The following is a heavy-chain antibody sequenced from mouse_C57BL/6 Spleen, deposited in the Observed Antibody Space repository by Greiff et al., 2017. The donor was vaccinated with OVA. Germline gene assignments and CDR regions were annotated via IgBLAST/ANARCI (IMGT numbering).Heavy chain of an antibody. Sequence: QVQLQQSGPELVKPGASVKISCKASGYAFSSSWMNWVKQRPGKGLEWIGRIYPGDGDTNYNGKFKGKATLTADKSSSTAYMQLSSLTSEYSAVYFCAISIYYSRSPWYFDVWGTGTTVTVSS. J-gene: IGHJ1*03. CDR3: AISIYYSRSPWYFDV. V-gene: IGHV1-82*01. CDR2: IYPGDGDT. CDR1: GYAFSSSW. D-gene: IGHD1-1*01.